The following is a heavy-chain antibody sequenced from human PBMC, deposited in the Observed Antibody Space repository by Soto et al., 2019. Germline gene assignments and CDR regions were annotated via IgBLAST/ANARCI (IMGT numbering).Heavy chain of an antibody. CDR3: ASRNPGTSVDY. V-gene: IGHV4-4*02. Sequence: SETLSLTCAVSGGSFTSNNWWTWVRQPPGQGLERIGEIYRTGSTNYNPSLKSRVTISLDKSENQFSLKVTSLTAADTAVYYCASRNPGTSVDYWGQGTLVTVSS. J-gene: IGHJ4*02. CDR1: GGSFTSNNW. CDR2: IYRTGST. D-gene: IGHD1-7*01.